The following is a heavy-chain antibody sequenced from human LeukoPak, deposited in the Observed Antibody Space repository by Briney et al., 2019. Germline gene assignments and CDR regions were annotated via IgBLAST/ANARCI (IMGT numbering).Heavy chain of an antibody. J-gene: IGHJ5*02. V-gene: IGHV1-69*06. CDR3: ARAEPLDYDILTVNWFDP. D-gene: IGHD3-9*01. Sequence: SVKVSCKASGGTFSSYAISWVRQAPGQGLEWMGSIIPIFGTANYAQKFQGRVTITADKSTSTAYMELSSLRSEDTAVYYCARAEPLDYDILTVNWFDPWGQGTLVTVSS. CDR2: IIPIFGTA. CDR1: GGTFSSYA.